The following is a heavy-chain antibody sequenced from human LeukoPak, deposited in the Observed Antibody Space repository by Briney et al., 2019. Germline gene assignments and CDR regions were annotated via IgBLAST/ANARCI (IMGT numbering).Heavy chain of an antibody. CDR1: GGSISSYY. J-gene: IGHJ6*02. V-gene: IGHV4-59*08. CDR3: ARHPGHSGWSLSV. CDR2: IYDSGST. Sequence: PSETLSLTCTVSGGSISSYYWSWIRQPPGKGLEWIGYIYDSGSTNYNPSLKSRVTMSVDTSKNQFSLKLNSVTAADTAVYYCARHPGHSGWSLSVWGQGTSVTVSS. D-gene: IGHD6-19*01.